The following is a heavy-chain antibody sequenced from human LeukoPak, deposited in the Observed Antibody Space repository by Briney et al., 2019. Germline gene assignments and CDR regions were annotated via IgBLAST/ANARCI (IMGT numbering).Heavy chain of an antibody. CDR2: INHSGST. Sequence: SETLSLTCAVYGGSFSGYYWSWIRQPPGKGLEWIGEINHSGSTNYNPSLKSRVTISVDTPKNQFSLKLSSVTAADTAVYYCARGPGYYYGSGSYYNIKYYYGMDVWGQGTTVTVSS. D-gene: IGHD3-10*01. V-gene: IGHV4-34*01. CDR1: GGSFSGYY. CDR3: ARGPGYYYGSGSYYNIKYYYGMDV. J-gene: IGHJ6*02.